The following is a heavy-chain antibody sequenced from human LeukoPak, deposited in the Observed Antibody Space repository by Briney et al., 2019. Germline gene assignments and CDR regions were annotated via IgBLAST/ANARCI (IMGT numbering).Heavy chain of an antibody. CDR2: IYYSGST. CDR1: GYSISSGYY. V-gene: IGHV4-38-2*02. CDR3: ARHRPFASFDY. J-gene: IGHJ4*02. Sequence: PSETLSLTCTVSGYSISSGYYWGWIRQPPGKGLEWIGSIYYSGSTYYNPSLKSRVTISGDTSKNQFSLKLSSVTAADTAVYYCARHRPFASFDYWGQGTLVTVSS.